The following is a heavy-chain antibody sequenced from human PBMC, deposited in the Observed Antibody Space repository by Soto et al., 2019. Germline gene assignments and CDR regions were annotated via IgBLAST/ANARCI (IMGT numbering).Heavy chain of an antibody. Sequence: GGSLRLSCAASGFTFSSYAVSWFRQAPGKGLEWVSAISSSGDNTYYADSVKGRFTVSRDNFKNMLYLQMNRLRAEDTALYYCAKRGYPLAYYYGTDHWGQGTTVTVSS. CDR3: AKRGYPLAYYYGTDH. CDR2: ISSSGDNT. J-gene: IGHJ6*02. D-gene: IGHD5-12*01. V-gene: IGHV3-23*01. CDR1: GFTFSSYA.